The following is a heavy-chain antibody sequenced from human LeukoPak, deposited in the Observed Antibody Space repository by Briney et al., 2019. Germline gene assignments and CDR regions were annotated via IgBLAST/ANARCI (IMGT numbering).Heavy chain of an antibody. J-gene: IGHJ5*02. Sequence: PGGSLRLSCAASGFTFSSYSMNWVRQAPGKGREWASPIRIISSYIYYADSVKGRFTISRDNAKNSLYLQMNSLRAEDTAVYYCARQYYYGSGSYYNVWFDPWGQGTLVTVSS. CDR3: ARQYYYGSGSYYNVWFDP. V-gene: IGHV3-21*01. CDR2: IRIISSYI. D-gene: IGHD3-10*01. CDR1: GFTFSSYS.